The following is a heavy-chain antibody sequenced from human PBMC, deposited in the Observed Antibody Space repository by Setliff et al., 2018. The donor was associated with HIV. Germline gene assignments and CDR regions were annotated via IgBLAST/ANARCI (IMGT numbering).Heavy chain of an antibody. D-gene: IGHD1-26*01. J-gene: IGHJ4*02. CDR1: GYTFTGYY. V-gene: IGHV1-2*06. CDR3: ARDFFGQRVGATLGY. Sequence: GSVKVSCKASGYTFTGYYIHWVRQAPGQGLEWMGRINPNSGPTNYAQKFQGRVTMTRDTSISTAYMELSRLRSDDTAVYYCARDFFGQRVGATLGYWGQGTLVTVSS. CDR2: INPNSGPT.